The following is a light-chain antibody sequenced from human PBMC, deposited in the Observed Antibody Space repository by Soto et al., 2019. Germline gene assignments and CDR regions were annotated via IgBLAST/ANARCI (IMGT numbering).Light chain of an antibody. V-gene: IGLV8-61*01. J-gene: IGLJ3*02. CDR1: SGTVSTSYY. CDR3: ALYLGSGIWV. CDR2: STN. Sequence: QTVVTQEPSFSVSPGRTVTLTCGLSSGTVSTSYYPSWYQQTPGQAPRTLIYSTNTRSAGVPDRFSGSILGNKAALTIAGVQADDESDYYCALYLGSGIWVFGGGTKLTVL.